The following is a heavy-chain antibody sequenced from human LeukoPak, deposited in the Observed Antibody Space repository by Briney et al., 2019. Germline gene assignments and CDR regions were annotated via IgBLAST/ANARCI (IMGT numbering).Heavy chain of an antibody. CDR3: TTDLGGCSSTSCYTYYYYYMDV. V-gene: IGHV3-15*01. J-gene: IGHJ6*03. Sequence: PGGSLRLSCAASGFTFSNAWMSWVRQAPGKGLEWVGRIKSKTDGGTTDYAAPVKGRFTISRDDSKNTLYLQMSSLKTEDTAVYYCTTDLGGCSSTSCYTYYYYYMDVWGKGTTVTVSS. D-gene: IGHD2-2*02. CDR2: IKSKTDGGTT. CDR1: GFTFSNAW.